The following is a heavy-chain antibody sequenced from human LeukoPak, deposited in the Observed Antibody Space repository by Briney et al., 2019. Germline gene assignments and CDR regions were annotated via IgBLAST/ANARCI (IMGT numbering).Heavy chain of an antibody. J-gene: IGHJ6*02. Sequence: GGSLRLSCAASGFTFSSYAMHWVRQAPGKGLEWVAVISYDGSNKYYADSVKGRFTISRDNTKNTLYLQTNSLRAEDTAVYYCARVRRPGYYYYGMDVWGQGTTVTVSS. V-gene: IGHV3-30-3*01. D-gene: IGHD3-16*01. CDR1: GFTFSSYA. CDR2: ISYDGSNK. CDR3: ARVRRPGYYYYGMDV.